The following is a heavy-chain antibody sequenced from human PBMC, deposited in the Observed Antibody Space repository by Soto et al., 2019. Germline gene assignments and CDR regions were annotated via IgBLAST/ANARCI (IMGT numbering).Heavy chain of an antibody. CDR2: FYTSGST. CDR3: VRTALGINWFDP. J-gene: IGHJ5*02. CDR1: GGSISSYY. D-gene: IGHD6-13*01. V-gene: IGHV4-4*07. Sequence: WETLSLTCTVSGGSISSYYWSWIRQPAGKGLEWIGRFYTSGSTKYNPALKSRVTMSVDTSKNQFSLKLSSVTAADTAVYYCVRTALGINWFDPWGQGTPVTVSS.